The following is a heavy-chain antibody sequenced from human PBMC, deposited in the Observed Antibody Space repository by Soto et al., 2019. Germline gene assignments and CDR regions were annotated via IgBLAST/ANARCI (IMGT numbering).Heavy chain of an antibody. CDR3: ARAEKDSSGWYYFDY. CDR2: IYYSGST. V-gene: IGHV4-59*01. Sequence: SETLSLTCTVSGGSISSYYWSWIRQPPGKGLEWVGYIYYSGSTNDNPSLKSRVTISGDTSKNQFSPKLSSVTAAATAVYSCARAEKDSSGWYYFDYWGQGTLVTVSS. CDR1: GGSISSYY. D-gene: IGHD6-19*01. J-gene: IGHJ4*02.